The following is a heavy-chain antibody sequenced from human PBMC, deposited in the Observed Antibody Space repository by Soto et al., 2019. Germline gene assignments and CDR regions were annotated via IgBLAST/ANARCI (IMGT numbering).Heavy chain of an antibody. CDR2: IYWVDDK. J-gene: IGHJ3*02. V-gene: IGHV2-5*02. CDR1: GFSLSTRGAG. D-gene: IGHD4-17*01. Sequence: QITWKESGPTLVKPKQTLTLSCTFSGFSLSTRGAGVAWIRQPPGRALECLALIYWVDDKRYCPYLKRRLTIPKDKPNNQAVGTRTNKDRDDTATYYCAHRRFPTGDYGYAPLVFDIWVQGTMVTVS. CDR3: AHRRFPTGDYGYAPLVFDI.